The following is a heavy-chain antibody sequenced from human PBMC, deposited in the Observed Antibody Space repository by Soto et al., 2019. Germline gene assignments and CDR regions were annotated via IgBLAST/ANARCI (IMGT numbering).Heavy chain of an antibody. Sequence: SVKVSCKASGYTFTIYVMPWLLKTPGQRLEWMGWINAGNGNTKYSQKFQGRVTITRDTSASTAYMELSSLRSEDTAVYYCARDPGSSWFYFDYWGQGTVVTVSS. V-gene: IGHV1-3*01. J-gene: IGHJ4*02. D-gene: IGHD6-13*01. CDR1: GYTFTIYV. CDR2: INAGNGNT. CDR3: ARDPGSSWFYFDY.